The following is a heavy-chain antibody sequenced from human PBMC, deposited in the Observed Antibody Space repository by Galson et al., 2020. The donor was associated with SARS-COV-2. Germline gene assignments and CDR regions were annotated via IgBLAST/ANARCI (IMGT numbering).Heavy chain of an antibody. CDR1: GGYHSGYS. CDR2: THYERST. D-gene: IGHD5-18*01. CDR3: ARDRDKAGSYYGMDV. V-gene: IGHV4-59*01. J-gene: IGHJ6*02. Sequence: SETLSLTCTVSGGYHSGYSRRWIQQPPGKQLEGIGYTHYERSTHSKPSVPRRVTMSVDMSKKQLSLKLSSVTAADTAVYYCARDRDKAGSYYGMDVWGQGTTVTVSS.